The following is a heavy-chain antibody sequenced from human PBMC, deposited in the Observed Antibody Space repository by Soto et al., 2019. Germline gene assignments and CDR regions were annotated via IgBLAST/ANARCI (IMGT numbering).Heavy chain of an antibody. V-gene: IGHV1-18*01. D-gene: IGHD3-22*01. CDR2: ISGYNGNT. CDR3: ARVKTSGYHNWFDP. J-gene: IGHJ5*02. CDR1: GYTFTNYG. Sequence: ASVKVSCKASGYTFTNYGFSWVRQAPGQGLEWMGWISGYNGNTNYAERLQGRVTMTTDTSTSTAYMELKSLRYDDTAVYYCARVKTSGYHNWFDPWGQGTLVTVSS.